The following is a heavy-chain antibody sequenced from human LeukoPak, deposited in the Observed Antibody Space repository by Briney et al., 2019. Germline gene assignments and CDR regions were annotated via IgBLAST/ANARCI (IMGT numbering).Heavy chain of an antibody. D-gene: IGHD2-2*02. CDR1: GGSFSGYY. CDR2: INHSGST. V-gene: IGHV4-34*01. J-gene: IGHJ4*02. Sequence: SETLSLTCAVYGGSFSGYYWSWIRQPPGKGLEWIGEINHSGSTNYNPSLKSRVTISVDTSKNQFSLKLSSVTAADTAVYYCARHLPGYCSSTSCYIGRRRYYFDYWGQGTLVTVSS. CDR3: ARHLPGYCSSTSCYIGRRRYYFDY.